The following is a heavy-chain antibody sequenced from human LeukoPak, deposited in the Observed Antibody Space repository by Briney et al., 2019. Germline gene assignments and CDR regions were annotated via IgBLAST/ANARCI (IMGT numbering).Heavy chain of an antibody. CDR2: ISSSSSYI. CDR3: ARDENGSGSYSTPGAFDI. CDR1: GFTFSSYS. V-gene: IGHV3-21*05. J-gene: IGHJ3*02. D-gene: IGHD3-10*01. Sequence: GGSLRLSCAASGFTFSSYSMNWVRQAPGKGLEWVSYISSSSSYIYYADSVKGRFTISRDNAENSLYLQMNSLRAEDTAVYYCARDENGSGSYSTPGAFDIWGQGTMVTVSS.